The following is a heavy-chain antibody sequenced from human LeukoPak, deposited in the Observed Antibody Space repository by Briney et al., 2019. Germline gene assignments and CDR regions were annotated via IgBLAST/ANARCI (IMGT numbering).Heavy chain of an antibody. D-gene: IGHD3-3*01. J-gene: IGHJ6*02. Sequence: SETLSLTCAVSGGSISSGGYSWSWIRQPPGKGLEWIGYIYYSGSTYYNPSLKSRVTISVDTSKNQFSLKLSSVTAADTAVYYCARALYYDFWSGYFYYYYGMDVWGQGTTVTVSS. CDR2: IYYSGST. CDR3: ARALYYDFWSGYFYYYYGMDV. CDR1: GGSISSGGYS. V-gene: IGHV4-31*11.